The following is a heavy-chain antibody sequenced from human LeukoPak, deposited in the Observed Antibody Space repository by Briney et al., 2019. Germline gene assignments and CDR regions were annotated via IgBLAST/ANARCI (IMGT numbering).Heavy chain of an antibody. CDR1: GYTFTSYG. D-gene: IGHD3-9*01. CDR3: ERKPAYDILTGYYYYGMDV. CDR2: ISAYSGNT. V-gene: IGHV1-18*04. Sequence: ASVKVSCKASGYTFTSYGISWVRQAPGQGLEWMGWISAYSGNTNYAQKLQGRVTMTTDTSTSTAYMELRSLRSDDTAVYFCERKPAYDILTGYYYYGMDVWGKGTTVTVSS. J-gene: IGHJ6*04.